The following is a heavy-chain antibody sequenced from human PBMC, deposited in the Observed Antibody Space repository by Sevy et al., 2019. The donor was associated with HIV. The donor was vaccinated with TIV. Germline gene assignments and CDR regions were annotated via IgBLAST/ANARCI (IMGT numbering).Heavy chain of an antibody. D-gene: IGHD6-13*01. CDR2: IIPIFGTA. Sequence: ASVQVSCKASGGTFSSYAISWVRQVPGQGLEWMGGIIPIFGTANYAQKFQGRVTITADESTSTAYMELSSLRSEDTAVYYCARDTVYSSSWYGTWYNWFDPWGQGTLVTVSS. CDR1: GGTFSSYA. V-gene: IGHV1-69*13. J-gene: IGHJ5*02. CDR3: ARDTVYSSSWYGTWYNWFDP.